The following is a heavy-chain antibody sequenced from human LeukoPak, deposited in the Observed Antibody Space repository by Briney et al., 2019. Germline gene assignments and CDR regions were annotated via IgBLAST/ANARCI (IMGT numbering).Heavy chain of an antibody. V-gene: IGHV3-53*01. CDR1: GFTVSSNY. J-gene: IGHJ4*02. CDR2: IYSGGTT. D-gene: IGHD5-24*01. Sequence: GGSLRLSCATSGFTVSSNYVSWVRQAPGKGLEWVSAIYSGGTTYYADSVKGRFTISRDNSKNTEYLQMNSLRAEDTAVYYCARGVRWLPMGGYWGQGTLVTVSS. CDR3: ARGVRWLPMGGY.